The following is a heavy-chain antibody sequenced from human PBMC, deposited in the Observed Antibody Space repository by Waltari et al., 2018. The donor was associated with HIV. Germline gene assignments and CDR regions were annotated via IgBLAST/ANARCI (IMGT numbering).Heavy chain of an antibody. J-gene: IGHJ4*02. V-gene: IGHV4-31*01. CDR2: ISYQEVT. CDR3: ARVRLNPRGYFDN. D-gene: IGHD3-16*01. CDR1: GASISRGNFY. Sequence: QVQLRESGPGLVKPSETLSLTCTVSGASISRGNFYWSWIRQQPEKGLEWLGNISYQEVTYNNPSLKNPISISADTSNSQFSLRLNSVTAADTAVYYCARVRLNPRGYFDNWGQGTQVTVSS.